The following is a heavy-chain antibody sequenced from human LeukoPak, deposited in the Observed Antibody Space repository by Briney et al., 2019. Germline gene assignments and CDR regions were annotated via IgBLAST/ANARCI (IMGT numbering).Heavy chain of an antibody. CDR1: GLVFRNHW. CDR2: VSSEGSNK. V-gene: IGHV3-30*03. J-gene: IGHJ3*02. CDR3: ARSKGFGEFFDAFDI. Sequence: GGSLRLSCVASGLVFRNHWMSWVRQAPGKGPEWVAVVSSEGSNKYYGDSVKGRFIISRDNSMNTLYLQMNSLRAEDTAVYYCARSKGFGEFFDAFDIWGQGTLVTVSS. D-gene: IGHD3-10*01.